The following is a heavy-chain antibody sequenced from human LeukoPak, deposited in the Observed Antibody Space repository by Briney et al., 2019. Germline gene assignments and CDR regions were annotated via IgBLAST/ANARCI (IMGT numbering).Heavy chain of an antibody. CDR1: GGSISSGGYS. Sequence: SETLSLTCAVSGGSISSGGYSWSWIRQPPGKGLEWIGYIYHSGSTYYNPSLKSRVTISVDRSKNQFSLKLSSVTAADTAVYYCARGGVCYYGSGMNWFDPWGQGTLVTVSS. CDR3: ARGGVCYYGSGMNWFDP. D-gene: IGHD3-10*01. CDR2: IYHSGST. J-gene: IGHJ5*02. V-gene: IGHV4-30-2*01.